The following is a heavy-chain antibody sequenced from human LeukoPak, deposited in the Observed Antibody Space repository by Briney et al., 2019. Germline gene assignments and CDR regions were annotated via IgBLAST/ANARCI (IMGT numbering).Heavy chain of an antibody. J-gene: IGHJ4*02. CDR1: GYTFTGYY. V-gene: IGHV1-2*02. Sequence: ASVKVSCKASGYTFTGYYMHWVRRAPGQGLEWMGWINPNSGGTNYAQKFQGRVTMTRDTSISTAYMELSRLRSDDTAVYYCARDPDYYDSSGYYPYWGQGTLVTVSS. CDR3: ARDPDYYDSSGYYPY. D-gene: IGHD3-22*01. CDR2: INPNSGGT.